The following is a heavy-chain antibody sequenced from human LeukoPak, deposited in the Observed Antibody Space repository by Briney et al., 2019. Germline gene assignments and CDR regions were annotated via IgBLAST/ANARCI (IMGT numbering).Heavy chain of an antibody. D-gene: IGHD5-12*01. CDR3: ARQGYSGRFYAFDI. J-gene: IGHJ3*02. CDR1: GYSFTSYW. CDR2: IYPGDSDT. V-gene: IGHV5-51*01. Sequence: GESLQISCMGSGYSFTSYWIGWVRQMPGKGLEWMGIIYPGDSDTRSSPSFQRLATISADKSSSTAYLQWSSLKASDTAMYYCARQGYSGRFYAFDIWGQGAMVTVSS.